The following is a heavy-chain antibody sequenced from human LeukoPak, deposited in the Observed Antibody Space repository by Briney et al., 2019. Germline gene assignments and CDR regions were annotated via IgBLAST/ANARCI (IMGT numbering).Heavy chain of an antibody. V-gene: IGHV1-69*13. D-gene: IGHD3-10*01. CDR3: ATATMVRDVHFDY. CDR1: GGTFSSYA. Sequence: SVKVSCKTSGGTFSSYAFSWVRQAPGQGLEWMGGIIPMFGTTDQAQRFQGRVTISADESTSTAYMELSSLRSEDTAVYYCATATMVRDVHFDYWGQGTLVTVSS. CDR2: IIPMFGTT. J-gene: IGHJ4*02.